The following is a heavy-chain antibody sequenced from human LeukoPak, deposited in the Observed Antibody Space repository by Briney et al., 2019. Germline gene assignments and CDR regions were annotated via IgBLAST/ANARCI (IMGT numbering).Heavy chain of an antibody. CDR2: IYYSGST. Sequence: SETLSLTCTVSGGSISSYYWSWIRQPPGKGLEWIGYIYYSGSTNYNPSLKSRATISVDTSKNQFSLKLSSVTAADTAVYYCARLVAAAGRVDYWGQGTLVTVSS. V-gene: IGHV4-59*08. CDR1: GGSISSYY. D-gene: IGHD6-13*01. J-gene: IGHJ4*02. CDR3: ARLVAAAGRVDY.